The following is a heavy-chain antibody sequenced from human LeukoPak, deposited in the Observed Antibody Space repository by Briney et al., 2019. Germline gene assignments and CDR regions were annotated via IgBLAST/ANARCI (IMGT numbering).Heavy chain of an antibody. CDR3: AKDQYYDSSGYYDGCFDY. Sequence: GWSLRLSCAASGFTFSSYAMSWVRQAPGKGLEWVSAISGSGGSTYYADSVKGRFTISRDNSKNTLYLQMNSLRAEDTAVYYCAKDQYYDSSGYYDGCFDYWGQGTLVTVSS. V-gene: IGHV3-23*01. D-gene: IGHD3-22*01. J-gene: IGHJ4*02. CDR2: ISGSGGST. CDR1: GFTFSSYA.